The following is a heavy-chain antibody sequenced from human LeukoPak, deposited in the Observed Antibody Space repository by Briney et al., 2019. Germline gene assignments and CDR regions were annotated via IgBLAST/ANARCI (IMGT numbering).Heavy chain of an antibody. CDR3: ARARRMVATGDY. J-gene: IGHJ4*02. CDR2: INPNSGGT. CDR1: GYTFTGYY. V-gene: IGHV1-2*02. D-gene: IGHD5-12*01. Sequence: ASVKVSRKASGYTFTGYYMHWVRQAPGQGLEWMGWINPNSGGTNYAQKFQGRVTMTRDTSISTAYMELSRLRSDDTAVYYCARARRMVATGDYWGQGTLVTVSS.